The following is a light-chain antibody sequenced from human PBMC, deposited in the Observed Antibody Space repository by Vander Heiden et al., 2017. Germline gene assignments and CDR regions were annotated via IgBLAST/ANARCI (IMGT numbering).Light chain of an antibody. Sequence: QSALTPPASVSGSPGPSITISSTGTSSDVGAYNSLSWYRQDPGKAPKLIMDDVSNRPSGVSDRFSGSKSGNTASLTISGLQAEDEAYDYCSSFTSSSALILGGGTKL. V-gene: IGLV2-14*03. CDR1: SSDVGAYNS. J-gene: IGLJ2*01. CDR3: SSFTSSSALI. CDR2: DVS.